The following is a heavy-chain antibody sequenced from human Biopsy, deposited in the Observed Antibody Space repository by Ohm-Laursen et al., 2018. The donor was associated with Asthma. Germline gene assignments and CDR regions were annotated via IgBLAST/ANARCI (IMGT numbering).Heavy chain of an antibody. D-gene: IGHD6-25*01. J-gene: IGHJ6*02. CDR2: ISASGHAT. Sequence: SLRLSCTASGFSFSEFVMHWVRQAPGKGLEWVSGISASGHATYDADSVRGRFTISKDKSKNTLFLQMNSLRVEDTAIYYCARVFESSEWGPFYHFGLDVWGQGTTVAVSS. CDR3: ARVFESSEWGPFYHFGLDV. CDR1: GFSFSEFV. V-gene: IGHV3-23*01.